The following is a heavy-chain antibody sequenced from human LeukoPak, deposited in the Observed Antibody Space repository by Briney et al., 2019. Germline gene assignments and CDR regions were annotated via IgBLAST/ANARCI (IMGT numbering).Heavy chain of an antibody. CDR3: ARRPLTYYYDSSGYYNYFDY. J-gene: IGHJ4*02. V-gene: IGHV4-34*01. CDR1: GGSFSGYY. Sequence: PSETLSLTCAVYGGSFSGYYWSWIRQPPGKGLEWIGEINHSGSNNYNPSLKSRVTISVDTSKNQFSLKLSSVTAADTAVYYCARRPLTYYYDSSGYYNYFDYWGQGTLVTVSS. CDR2: INHSGSN. D-gene: IGHD3-22*01.